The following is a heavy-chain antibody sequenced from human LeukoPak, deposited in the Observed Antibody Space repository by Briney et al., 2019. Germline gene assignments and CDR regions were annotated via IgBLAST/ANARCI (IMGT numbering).Heavy chain of an antibody. CDR1: GGSISSSNW. CDR3: AVYGQSYFFDY. Sequence: SETLSLTCAVSGGSISSSNWWSWVRQPPGKGLEWIGEIYHSGSTNYNPSLKSRVTISVDKSKNQFSLKLSSETAADTAVYYCAVYGQSYFFDYWGQGTLVTVSS. J-gene: IGHJ4*02. CDR2: IYHSGST. V-gene: IGHV4-4*02. D-gene: IGHD5/OR15-5a*01.